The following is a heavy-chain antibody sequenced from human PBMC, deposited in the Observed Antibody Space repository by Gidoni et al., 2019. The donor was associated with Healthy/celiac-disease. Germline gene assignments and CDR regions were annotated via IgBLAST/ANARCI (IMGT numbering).Heavy chain of an antibody. V-gene: IGHV3-66*02. D-gene: IGHD6-19*01. J-gene: IGHJ3*01. Sequence: EVQLVESGGGLVQHGGSLRLSGAAPGSTVSTNYMSWVRQAPGKGLEWVSVIYSGGSTYYADSVKGRFTISRDNSKNTLYLQMNSLRAEDTAVYYCAREAGYSSGWLDAFDVWGQGTMVTVSS. CDR3: AREAGYSSGWLDAFDV. CDR2: IYSGGST. CDR1: GSTVSTNY.